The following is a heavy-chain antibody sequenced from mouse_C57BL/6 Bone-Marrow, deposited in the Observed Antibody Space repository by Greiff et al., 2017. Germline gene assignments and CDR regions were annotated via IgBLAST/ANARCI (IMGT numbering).Heavy chain of an antibody. CDR1: GYSITSGYY. V-gene: IGHV3-6*01. J-gene: IGHJ4*01. CDR3: AREGLRRGYYYAMDY. D-gene: IGHD2-2*01. CDR2: ISYDGSN. Sequence: EVKLQESGPGLVKPSQSLSLTCSVTGYSITSGYYWNWIRQFPGNKLEWMGYISYDGSNNYNPSLKNRISITRDTSKNQFFLKLNSVTTEDTATYYCAREGLRRGYYYAMDYWGQGTSVTVSS.